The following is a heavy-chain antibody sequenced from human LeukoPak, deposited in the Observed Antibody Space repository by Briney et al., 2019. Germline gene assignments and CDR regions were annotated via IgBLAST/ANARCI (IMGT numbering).Heavy chain of an antibody. D-gene: IGHD2-2*01. CDR1: GGSISSSSYY. Sequence: SETLSLTYTVSGGSISSSSYYWGWIRQPPGKGLEWIGSIYYSGSTYYNPSLKSRVTISVDTSKNQFSLKLSSVTAADTAVYYCASWVVPAAITDYWGQGTLVTVSS. CDR3: ASWVVPAAITDY. J-gene: IGHJ4*02. CDR2: IYYSGST. V-gene: IGHV4-39*01.